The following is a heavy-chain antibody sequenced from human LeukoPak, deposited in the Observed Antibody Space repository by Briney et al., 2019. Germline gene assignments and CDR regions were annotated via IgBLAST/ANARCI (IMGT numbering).Heavy chain of an antibody. J-gene: IGHJ4*02. CDR1: GFTFSSFE. D-gene: IGHD1-26*01. CDR3: VKGREGATALFDF. V-gene: IGHV3-48*03. Sequence: GGSLRLSCAASGFTFSSFEMNWVRQAPGKGLEWISYISSAGTIYYADSVRGRFTISRDNAKNSLYLQMNSLRAEDTAVYYCVKGREGATALFDFWGQGTLVTVSS. CDR2: ISSAGTI.